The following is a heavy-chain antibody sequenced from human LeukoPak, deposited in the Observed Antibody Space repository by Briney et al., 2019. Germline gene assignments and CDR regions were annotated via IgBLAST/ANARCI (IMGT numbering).Heavy chain of an antibody. CDR1: GCTFTSYA. CDR2: INAGNGNT. Sequence: ASVKVSCKASGCTFTSYAMHWVRQAPGQRLEWMGWINAGNGNTKYSQEFQGRVTITRDTSASTAYMELSSLRSEDMAVYYCARGGSYLLGAFDIWGQGTMVTVSS. V-gene: IGHV1-3*03. D-gene: IGHD1-26*01. J-gene: IGHJ3*02. CDR3: ARGGSYLLGAFDI.